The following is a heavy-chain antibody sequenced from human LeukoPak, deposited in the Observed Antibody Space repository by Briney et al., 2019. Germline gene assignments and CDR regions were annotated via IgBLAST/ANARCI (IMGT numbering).Heavy chain of an antibody. V-gene: IGHV1-18*01. CDR3: ARVTQLRSYYYYGMDV. J-gene: IGHJ6*02. Sequence: ASVNVSCTASGYTFTSYGISWVRQAPGQGLEWMGWISAYNGNTNYAQKLQGRVTMTTDTSTSTAYMELRSLRSDDTAVYYCARVTQLRSYYYYGMDVWGQGTTVTVSS. CDR2: ISAYNGNT. D-gene: IGHD2-2*01. CDR1: GYTFTSYG.